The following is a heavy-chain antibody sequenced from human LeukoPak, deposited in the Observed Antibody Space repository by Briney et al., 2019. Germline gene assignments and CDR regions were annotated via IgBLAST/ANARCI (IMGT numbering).Heavy chain of an antibody. CDR2: IYYSGST. Sequence: PSETLSLTCTVSNYSFSSGYYWGWIRQPPGKGLEWIGSIYYSGSTYYNPSLKSRVTISVDTSKNQFSLKLSSVTAADTAVYYCARESPAGDYVYWGQGTLVTVSS. CDR1: NYSFSSGYY. V-gene: IGHV4-38-2*02. D-gene: IGHD4-17*01. J-gene: IGHJ4*02. CDR3: ARESPAGDYVY.